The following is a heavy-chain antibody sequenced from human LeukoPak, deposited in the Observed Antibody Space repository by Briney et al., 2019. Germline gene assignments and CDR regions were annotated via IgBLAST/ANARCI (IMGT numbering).Heavy chain of an antibody. CDR3: AKPTGITGTTLPSPFDY. V-gene: IGHV3-23*01. D-gene: IGHD1-20*01. CDR2: ISGGGAGT. Sequence: GGSLRLSCAASGFTFSNYAMSWVRQALGKGLQWLSAISGGGAGTYYADSVKGRFTISRDNSKNTLYLQMNSLRAEDTAVYYCAKPTGITGTTLPSPFDYWGQGILVTVSS. CDR1: GFTFSNYA. J-gene: IGHJ4*02.